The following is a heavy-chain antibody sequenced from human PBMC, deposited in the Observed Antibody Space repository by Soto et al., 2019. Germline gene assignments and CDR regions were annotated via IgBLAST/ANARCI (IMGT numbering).Heavy chain of an antibody. CDR2: AYYRSKWYN. Sequence: KQSQTLSLTCAISGDSVSSNSAAWNWIRQSPSRGLEWLGRAYYRSKWYNDYAISVKSRISIKPDTPKNQISLQLKSVTPEDTAVYYCARAFSSYYYDSSGQQASYRMMYYFDYWGQGTLVTVSS. V-gene: IGHV6-1*01. CDR1: GDSVSSNSAA. CDR3: ARAFSSYYYDSSGQQASYRMMYYFDY. D-gene: IGHD3-22*01. J-gene: IGHJ4*02.